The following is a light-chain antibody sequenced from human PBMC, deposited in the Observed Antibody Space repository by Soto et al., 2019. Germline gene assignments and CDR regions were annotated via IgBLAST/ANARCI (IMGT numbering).Light chain of an antibody. V-gene: IGLV2-14*01. CDR2: EVS. CDR3: SSYTSSLVV. CDR1: SSDVGGYNY. J-gene: IGLJ2*01. Sequence: QSALTQPASVSGPPGQSITISCTGTSSDVGGYNYVSWYQQHPGKAPKLMIYEVSNRPSGVSNRFSGSKSGNTASLTISGLQAEDEADYYCSSYTSSLVVFGGGTKLTVL.